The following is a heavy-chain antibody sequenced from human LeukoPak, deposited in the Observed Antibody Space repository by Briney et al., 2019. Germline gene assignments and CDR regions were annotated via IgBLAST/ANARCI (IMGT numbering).Heavy chain of an antibody. CDR3: AKRGGSITGPIGDAFDI. J-gene: IGHJ3*02. V-gene: IGHV3-30*18. Sequence: PGGSLRLSCAASGFTFSSYGIHWVRQAPGKGLEWVAVISYDGSNKYYADSVKGRFTISRDNSKNTLYLQMNSLRAEDTAVYYCAKRGGSITGPIGDAFDIWGQGTMVTVSS. CDR1: GFTFSSYG. CDR2: ISYDGSNK. D-gene: IGHD1-7*01.